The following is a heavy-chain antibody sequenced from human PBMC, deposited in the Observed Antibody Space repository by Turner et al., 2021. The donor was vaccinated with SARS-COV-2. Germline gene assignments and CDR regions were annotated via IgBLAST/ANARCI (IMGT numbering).Heavy chain of an antibody. Sequence: EVQLLESGGGLVQPGGSLRLSCEVSGSTPGDYAMSWVRQSPGKGLEWVSRISSNGHITHYADSVKGRFTISRDSVLSLQMNSLRVEDTAIYYCVQDVWHDNGDLFDYWGHGTLVTVSS. CDR3: VQDVWHDNGDLFDY. D-gene: IGHD4-17*01. CDR2: ISSNGHIT. V-gene: IGHV3-23*01. CDR1: GSTPGDYA. J-gene: IGHJ4*01.